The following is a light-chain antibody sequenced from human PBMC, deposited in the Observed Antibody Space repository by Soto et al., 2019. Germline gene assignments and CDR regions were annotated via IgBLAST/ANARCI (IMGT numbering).Light chain of an antibody. V-gene: IGLV2-14*01. CDR3: RSSTSSSILV. CDR2: DVS. Sequence: QSALTQPASVSGSPGQSITISCTGTSSDVGGYNYVSWYQQHPGKAPKLMIYDVSNRPSGVSNRFSGSKSGNTASLTISGLQAEDVADDYWRSSTSSSILVFGTRPNVTVL. J-gene: IGLJ1*01. CDR1: SSDVGGYNY.